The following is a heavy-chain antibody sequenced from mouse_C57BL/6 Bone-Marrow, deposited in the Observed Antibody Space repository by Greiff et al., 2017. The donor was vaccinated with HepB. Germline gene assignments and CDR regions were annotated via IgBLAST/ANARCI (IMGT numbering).Heavy chain of an antibody. V-gene: IGHV1-82*01. CDR2: IYPGDGDT. Sequence: VQRVESGPELVKPGASVKISCKASGYAFSSSWMNWVKQRPGKGLEWIGRIYPGDGDTNYNGKFKGKATLTADKSSSTAYMQLSSLTSEDSAVYFCASYYYGSSLYAMDYWGQGTSVTVSS. CDR1: GYAFSSSW. CDR3: ASYYYGSSLYAMDY. D-gene: IGHD1-1*01. J-gene: IGHJ4*01.